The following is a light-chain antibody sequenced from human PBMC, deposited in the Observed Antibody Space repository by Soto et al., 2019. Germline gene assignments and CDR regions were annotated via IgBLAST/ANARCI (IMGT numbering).Light chain of an antibody. CDR1: SSDVPNYNL. CDR2: EVH. J-gene: IGLJ1*01. CDR3: CSYVVTSTYV. V-gene: IGLV2-23*02. Sequence: QSALTHPASVSGSAGQSITISCTGTSSDVPNYNLVSWYQQHPGKSPKLMIYEVHKRPSGVSNRFSGSKSGHTATLTISGLQAEDEADYSCCSYVVTSTYVFGTGTKVPVL.